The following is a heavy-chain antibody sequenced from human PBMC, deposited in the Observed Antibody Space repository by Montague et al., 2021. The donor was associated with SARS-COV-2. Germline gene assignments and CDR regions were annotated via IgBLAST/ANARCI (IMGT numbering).Heavy chain of an antibody. D-gene: IGHD3-3*01. V-gene: IGHV3-66*01. CDR2: IYSGGGT. Sequence: SLRLSCAASGFTVSSNYMSWVRQAPGKGLEWVSVIYSGGGTYYADSVKGRFTISRDNSKNTLYLQMNSLRAEDTAVYYCARGGDYDFWSGYVNYGMDVWGQGTTVTVSS. CDR3: ARGGDYDFWSGYVNYGMDV. J-gene: IGHJ6*02. CDR1: GFTVSSNY.